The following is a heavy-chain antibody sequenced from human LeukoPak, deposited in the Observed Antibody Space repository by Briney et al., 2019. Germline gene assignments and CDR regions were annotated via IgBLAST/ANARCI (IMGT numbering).Heavy chain of an antibody. D-gene: IGHD3-10*01. CDR1: GFTFSSYA. Sequence: GGSLRLSCAASGFTFSSYAMSWVRQAPGKGLEWVSAISGSGGSTYYADSVKGRFTISRDNSKNTLYLQMNSLRAEDTAVYYCAKGVYYGSGSYYRYFDYWGQGTLVTVSS. V-gene: IGHV3-23*01. CDR3: AKGVYYGSGSYYRYFDY. CDR2: ISGSGGST. J-gene: IGHJ4*02.